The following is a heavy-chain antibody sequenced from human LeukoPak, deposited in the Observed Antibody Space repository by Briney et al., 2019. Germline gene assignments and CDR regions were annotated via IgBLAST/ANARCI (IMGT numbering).Heavy chain of an antibody. V-gene: IGHV3-48*04. CDR1: GFTFSSYS. CDR2: ISSSSSTI. J-gene: IGHJ3*02. CDR3: ARERWLGSSRAFDM. Sequence: GGSLRLSCAASGFTFSSYSMNWVRQAPGKGLEWVSYISSSSSTIYYADSVKGRFTISRDNAKNSLFLQMNRLRAEDTAVYYCARERWLGSSRAFDMWGQGTMVTVSS. D-gene: IGHD4-23*01.